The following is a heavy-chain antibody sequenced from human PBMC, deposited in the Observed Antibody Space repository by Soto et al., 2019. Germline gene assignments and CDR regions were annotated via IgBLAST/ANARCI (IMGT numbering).Heavy chain of an antibody. CDR3: ARVGFVSAAMKYYYGYMDV. Sequence: EVQLVESGGGLVQPGGSLRLSCAASGFTFSSYSMNWVRQAPGKGLEWVSYISSSSSTIYYADSVKGRFTISRDNAKNSLYLQMNWLRAEDTAVYYCARVGFVSAAMKYYYGYMDVLGKGTTVIVSS. J-gene: IGHJ6*03. V-gene: IGHV3-48*01. D-gene: IGHD2-2*01. CDR2: ISSSSSTI. CDR1: GFTFSSYS.